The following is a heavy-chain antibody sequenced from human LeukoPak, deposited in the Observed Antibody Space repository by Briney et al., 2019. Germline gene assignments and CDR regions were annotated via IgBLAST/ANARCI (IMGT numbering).Heavy chain of an antibody. V-gene: IGHV1-2*02. CDR3: ARIRPDSRSPYYYDSSGYYFDY. CDR2: INPNTGAT. CDR1: GYTFTDYY. D-gene: IGHD3-22*01. Sequence: GASVKVSCKASGYTFTDYYMQWVRQAPGQGLEWMGWINPNTGATSYAQKFQGRVTMTRDTSINTAYMELSRLRGDDTAVYYCARIRPDSRSPYYYDSSGYYFDYWGQGTLVTVSS. J-gene: IGHJ4*02.